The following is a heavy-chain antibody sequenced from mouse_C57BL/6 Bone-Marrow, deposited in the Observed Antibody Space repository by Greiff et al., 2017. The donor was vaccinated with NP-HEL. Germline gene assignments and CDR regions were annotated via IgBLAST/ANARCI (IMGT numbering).Heavy chain of an antibody. J-gene: IGHJ4*01. CDR1: GYTFTDYN. Sequence: EVQLQQSGPELVKPGASVKMSCKASGYTFTDYNMHWVKQSHGKSLEWIGYINPNNGGTSYNQKFKGKATLTVNKSSSTAYMELRSLTSEDSAVYYCARSSYYYGSSEEAMDYWGQGTSVTVSS. V-gene: IGHV1-22*01. D-gene: IGHD1-1*01. CDR2: INPNNGGT. CDR3: ARSSYYYGSSEEAMDY.